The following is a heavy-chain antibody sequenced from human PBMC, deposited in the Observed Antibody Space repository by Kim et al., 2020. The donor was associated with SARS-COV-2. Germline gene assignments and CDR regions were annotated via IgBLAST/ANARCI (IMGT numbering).Heavy chain of an antibody. V-gene: IGHV1-69*13. CDR1: GGTFSSYA. CDR3: ARAPRIIAVADGIHYYYGMDV. J-gene: IGHJ6*02. Sequence: SVKVSCKASGGTFSSYAISWVRQAPGQGLEWMGGIIPIFGTANYAQKFQGRVTITADESTSTDYMELSSLRSEDTAVYYCARAPRIIAVADGIHYYYGMDVWGQGTTVTVSS. CDR2: IIPIFGTA. D-gene: IGHD6-19*01.